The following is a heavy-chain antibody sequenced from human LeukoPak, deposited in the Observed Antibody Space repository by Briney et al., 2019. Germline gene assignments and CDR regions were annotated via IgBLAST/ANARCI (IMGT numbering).Heavy chain of an antibody. V-gene: IGHV3-30-3*01. CDR2: ISYDGSNK. Sequence: PGGSLRLSCAASGFTFSSYAMHWVRQAPGKGLEWVAVISYDGSNKYYTDSVKGRFTISRDNSKTTLYLQMNSLRAEDTAVYYRARLYDSSGYPAQWGQGTLVTVSS. D-gene: IGHD3-22*01. J-gene: IGHJ4*02. CDR1: GFTFSSYA. CDR3: ARLYDSSGYPAQ.